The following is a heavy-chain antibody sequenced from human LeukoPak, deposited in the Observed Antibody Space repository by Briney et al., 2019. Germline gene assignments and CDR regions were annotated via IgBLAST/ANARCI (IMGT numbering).Heavy chain of an antibody. CDR1: GYAFTIYG. D-gene: IGHD2-15*01. J-gene: IGHJ5*02. CDR2: ISAYNGNT. Sequence: GASVKVSCKASGYAFTIYGISWVRQAPGQGLEWMGWISAYNGNTNYAQKLQGRVTMTTDTSTSTAYMELRSLRSDDTAVYYCARTRSGGTFDWFDPWGQGTLVTVSS. CDR3: ARTRSGGTFDWFDP. V-gene: IGHV1-18*01.